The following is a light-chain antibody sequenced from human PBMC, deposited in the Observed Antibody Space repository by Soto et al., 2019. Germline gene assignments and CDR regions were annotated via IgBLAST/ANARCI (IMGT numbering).Light chain of an antibody. Sequence: QSALTQPASVSGSPGQSITIPCTGTSSDVGSYRLVSWYRHHPGKAPELMIFEVSKRPSGVSNRFSGSKSGNTASLTISGLQAEDEADYYCCSYARGSTYVFGTGTKVTVL. J-gene: IGLJ1*01. CDR3: CSYARGSTYV. CDR2: EVS. CDR1: SSDVGSYRL. V-gene: IGLV2-23*02.